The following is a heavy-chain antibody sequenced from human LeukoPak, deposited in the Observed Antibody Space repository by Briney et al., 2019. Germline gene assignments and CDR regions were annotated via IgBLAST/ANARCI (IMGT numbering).Heavy chain of an antibody. CDR3: AKDLEDS. J-gene: IGHJ4*02. V-gene: IGHV3-30-3*01. CDR1: GFTFSSYA. CDR2: ISYDGSNK. Sequence: GRSLRLSCAASGFTFSSYAMHWVRQSPGKGLEWVAVISYDGSNKYYADSVKGRFTISRDNSKNTLYLQMNSLRAEDTAVYYCAKDLEDSWGQGSLVTVSS.